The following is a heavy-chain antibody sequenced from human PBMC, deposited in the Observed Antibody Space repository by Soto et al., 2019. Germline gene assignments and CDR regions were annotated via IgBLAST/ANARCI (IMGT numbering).Heavy chain of an antibody. CDR1: GGTFSSYA. CDR3: AGDPGYCSGGSCYPFDY. CDR2: IIPIFGTA. J-gene: IGHJ4*02. D-gene: IGHD2-15*01. V-gene: IGHV1-69*01. Sequence: QVQLVQSGAEVKKPGSSVKVSCKASGGTFSSYAISWVRQAPGQGLEWMGGIIPIFGTANSAQKFQGRVTSTGDESTSTADMELSSLRSEDTAGYDCAGDPGYCSGGSCYPFDYWGQGTLVTVSS.